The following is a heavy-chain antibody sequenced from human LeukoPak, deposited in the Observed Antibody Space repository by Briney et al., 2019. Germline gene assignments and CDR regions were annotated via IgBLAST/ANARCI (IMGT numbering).Heavy chain of an antibody. D-gene: IGHD2-15*01. CDR1: GFTFSSYG. CDR3: ARAYCRGGSRSVFDY. J-gene: IGHJ4*02. V-gene: IGHV3-33*01. CDR2: IWYDGSNK. Sequence: GGSLRLSCAASGFTFSSYGMHWVRQAPGKGLEWVAVIWYDGSNKYYADSVKGRFTISRDNSKNTLYLQMNSLRAEDTAVYYCARAYCRGGSRSVFDYWGQGTLVTVSS.